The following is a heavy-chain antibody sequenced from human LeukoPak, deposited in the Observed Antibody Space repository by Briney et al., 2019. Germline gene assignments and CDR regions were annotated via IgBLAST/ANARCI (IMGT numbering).Heavy chain of an antibody. J-gene: IGHJ3*02. CDR1: AGSFRGYY. D-gene: IGHD2-15*01. CDR2: INHSGST. V-gene: IGHV4-34*01. CDR3: ARGGYCSGGSCYSDAFDI. Sequence: PSEPLSLTCDVHAGSFRGYYWSGVRQTPVEGLGRLMEINHSGSTNYNPSLKSRVTISVDTSKNQFSLKLSSVTAADTAVYYCARGGYCSGGSCYSDAFDIWGQGTMVTVSS.